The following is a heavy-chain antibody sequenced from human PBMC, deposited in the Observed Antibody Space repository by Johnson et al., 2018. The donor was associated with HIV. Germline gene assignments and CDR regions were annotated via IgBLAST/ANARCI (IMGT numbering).Heavy chain of an antibody. Sequence: VQLVESGGGLVQPGGSLRLSCGASIFTFSRYWMSWVRQAPGKGLEWVANIKQDGSEKHYVDSVKGRFTISRDNAKNSLYLQMNSLRTEDTAVYYCASMVTTGGDAFDIWGQGTMVTVSS. CDR2: IKQDGSEK. CDR3: ASMVTTGGDAFDI. CDR1: IFTFSRYW. D-gene: IGHD2-21*02. J-gene: IGHJ3*02. V-gene: IGHV3-7*01.